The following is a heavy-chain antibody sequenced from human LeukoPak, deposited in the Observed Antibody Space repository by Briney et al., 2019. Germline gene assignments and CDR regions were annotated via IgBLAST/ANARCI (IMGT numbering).Heavy chain of an antibody. Sequence: SETLSLTCTVSGGSISTSYWSWIRQPPGKGLEWIGYIYYSGSTNYNPSLKSRVTISVDTSKNQFSLKLTSVTAADTAVYYCARGGSGYDWFDPWGQGTLVTVSS. J-gene: IGHJ5*02. D-gene: IGHD5-12*01. CDR1: GGSISTSY. V-gene: IGHV4-59*01. CDR3: ARGGSGYDWFDP. CDR2: IYYSGST.